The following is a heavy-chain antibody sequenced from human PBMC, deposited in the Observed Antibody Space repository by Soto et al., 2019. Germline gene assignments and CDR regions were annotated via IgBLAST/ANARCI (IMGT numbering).Heavy chain of an antibody. Sequence: QVQLVESGGGVVQPGRSLRLSCAASGFTFSSYGMHWVRQAPGKGLEWVAVISYDGSNKYYADSVKGRFTISRDNSKNTLYLQMNSLRAEDTAVYYGARAEGRQWLVVYFQHWGQGTLVTVSS. V-gene: IGHV3-30*03. CDR2: ISYDGSNK. D-gene: IGHD6-19*01. CDR3: ARAEGRQWLVVYFQH. J-gene: IGHJ1*01. CDR1: GFTFSSYG.